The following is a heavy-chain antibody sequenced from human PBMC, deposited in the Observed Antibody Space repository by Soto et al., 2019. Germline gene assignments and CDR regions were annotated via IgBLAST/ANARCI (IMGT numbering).Heavy chain of an antibody. Sequence: EVPLVESGGGLVKPGGSLRLSCAASHFTFSNAWMNWVRQAPGKGLEWVGRIKANTDGATTDDAEPVKGRFTVSRDDSKSTLFLQMNSLNTEDTAVYDCTTAFKPDYWGQGTLVTVSS. CDR1: HFTFSNAW. CDR2: IKANTDGATT. J-gene: IGHJ4*02. CDR3: TTAFKPDY. V-gene: IGHV3-15*07.